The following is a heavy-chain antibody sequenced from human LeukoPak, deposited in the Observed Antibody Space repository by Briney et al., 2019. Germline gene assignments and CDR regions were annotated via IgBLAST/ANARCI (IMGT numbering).Heavy chain of an antibody. CDR3: ARHKLRMIDY. J-gene: IGHJ4*02. CDR2: IYYSGST. Sequence: SETLSLICTVSGGSISSYYWSWIRQPPGKGLEWIGYIYYSGSTNYNPSLKSRVTISVDTSKNQFSLKLSSVTAADTAVYCCARHKLRMIDYWGQGTLVTVSS. D-gene: IGHD2/OR15-2a*01. V-gene: IGHV4-59*08. CDR1: GGSISSYY.